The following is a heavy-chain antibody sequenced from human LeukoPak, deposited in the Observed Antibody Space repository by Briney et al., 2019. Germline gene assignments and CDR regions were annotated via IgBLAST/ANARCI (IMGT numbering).Heavy chain of an antibody. V-gene: IGHV3-23*01. D-gene: IGHD3-10*01. J-gene: IGHJ4*02. CDR1: GFTFGSYA. CDR2: IIASGGRI. Sequence: PGGSLRLSCAASGFTFGSYAMTWVRQAPGKGLEWVSTIIASGGRIYYADSVKGRFTISRDNSKNTLFLQMNSLRAEDTALYYCAKDAVAPGSGGDYFDVWGQGTLVAASS. CDR3: AKDAVAPGSGGDYFDV.